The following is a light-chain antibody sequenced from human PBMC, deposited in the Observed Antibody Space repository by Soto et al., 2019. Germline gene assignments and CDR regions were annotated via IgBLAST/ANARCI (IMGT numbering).Light chain of an antibody. V-gene: IGKV1-8*01. CDR1: QGISSY. J-gene: IGKJ1*01. Sequence: AILMTQSPASLSASTGDRVTITCRASQGISSYLAWYQQKPGKAPKLLIYAASTLQSGVPSRFSGSGSGTDFTLTISSLQPDDFATYYCQQYNSYSTFGQGTRWIS. CDR2: AAS. CDR3: QQYNSYST.